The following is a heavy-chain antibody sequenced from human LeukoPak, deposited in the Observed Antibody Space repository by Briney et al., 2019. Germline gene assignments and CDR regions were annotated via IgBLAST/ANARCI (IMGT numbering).Heavy chain of an antibody. CDR3: ARSPVAAAVPFDN. J-gene: IGHJ4*02. D-gene: IGHD6-13*01. CDR2: IYYSGST. CDR1: GGSISSYY. Sequence: PSETLSLTCTVSGGSISSYYWSWIRQPPGKGLEWIGYIYYSGSTNYNPSLKSRVTISLDTSKTQFSLKLGSVTAADTAVYYCARSPVAAAVPFDNWGQGALVTVSS. V-gene: IGHV4-59*01.